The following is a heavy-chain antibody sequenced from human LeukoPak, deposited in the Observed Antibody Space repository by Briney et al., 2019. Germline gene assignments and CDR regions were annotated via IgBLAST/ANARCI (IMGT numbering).Heavy chain of an antibody. CDR2: IYPGDSDT. J-gene: IGHJ4*02. CDR1: GYSFTSYW. D-gene: IGHD3-22*01. Sequence: GESLKISCKGSGYSFTSYWIGWVRQMPGKGLEWMGIIYPGDSDTRYSPSFQGQVTISADKSISTAYLQWNSLKASDTAMYYCARPYDSSGYTVRYWGQGTLVTVSS. CDR3: ARPYDSSGYTVRY. V-gene: IGHV5-51*01.